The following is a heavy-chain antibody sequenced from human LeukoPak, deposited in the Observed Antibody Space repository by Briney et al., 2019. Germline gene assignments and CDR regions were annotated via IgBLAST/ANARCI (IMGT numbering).Heavy chain of an antibody. V-gene: IGHV1-2*02. CDR3: AREFSDIAVAGGSLAFDI. CDR1: GYTFTGYY. Sequence: GASVKVSCKASGYTFTGYYMHWVRQAPGQGLEWMGWINPNSGGTNYAQKFQGRVTMTRDTSISTAYMELSRLRSDDTAVYYCAREFSDIAVAGGSLAFDIWGQGTMVTVSS. J-gene: IGHJ3*02. CDR2: INPNSGGT. D-gene: IGHD6-19*01.